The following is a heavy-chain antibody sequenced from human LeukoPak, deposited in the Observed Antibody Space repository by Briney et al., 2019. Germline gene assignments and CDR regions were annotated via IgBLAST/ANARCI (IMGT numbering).Heavy chain of an antibody. V-gene: IGHV4-38-2*02. CDR1: GYFISSGYY. J-gene: IGHJ6*03. D-gene: IGHD6-19*01. CDR2: LYHSGST. Sequence: PSETLSLTCAVSGYFISSGYYWGWIRRPPGKALEWIGSLYHSGSTYYNPSLKSRVTISVDTTKNQLSLKLSSVTAADTAVYYCARDRGAVTPLYYMDVWGKGTTVTVSS. CDR3: ARDRGAVTPLYYMDV.